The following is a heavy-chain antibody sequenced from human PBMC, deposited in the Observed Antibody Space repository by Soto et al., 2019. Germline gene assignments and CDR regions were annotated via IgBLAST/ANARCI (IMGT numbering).Heavy chain of an antibody. V-gene: IGHV1-18*01. CDR3: ARSLPGAY. Sequence: QVQLVQSGAEVKKPWASVKVSCKASGYTFSSYGISWVRQAPGQGLEWVGWISTHNGDTNYAQKLQGSVTITTDTSPSPAYMELRSRRSDDTAVYYCARSLPGAYLGQGTLVNVSS. CDR2: ISTHNGDT. D-gene: IGHD7-27*01. CDR1: GYTFSSYG. J-gene: IGHJ4*02.